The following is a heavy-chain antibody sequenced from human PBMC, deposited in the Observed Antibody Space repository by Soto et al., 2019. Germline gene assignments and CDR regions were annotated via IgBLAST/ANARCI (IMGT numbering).Heavy chain of an antibody. V-gene: IGHV3-30-3*01. J-gene: IGHJ6*02. CDR1: GFTFDLNG. D-gene: IGHD3-10*01. CDR3: ARDRGAGRENYFGMDV. Sequence: QMQLAESGGGVVQPGRSLRLSCVASGFTFDLNGLHWVRQAPGKGLEWVTVISYDGSDKYYADSLKGRVTVSRDNSKNTLYLHMDSLRTEDTAIYYCARDRGAGRENYFGMDVWGQGTTVTVSS. CDR2: ISYDGSDK.